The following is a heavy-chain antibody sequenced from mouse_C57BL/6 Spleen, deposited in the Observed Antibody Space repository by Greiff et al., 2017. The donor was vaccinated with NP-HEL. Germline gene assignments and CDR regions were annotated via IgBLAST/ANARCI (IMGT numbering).Heavy chain of an antibody. D-gene: IGHD1-1*01. CDR2: IYPRSGNT. V-gene: IGHV1-81*01. CDR3: ARSITTVVPYFDY. Sequence: VQLQQSGAELARPGASVKLSCKASGYTFTSYGISWVKQRTGQGLEWIGEIYPRSGNTYYNEKFKGKATLTADKSSSTAYMELRSLTSEDSAVYFCARSITTVVPYFDYWGQGTTLTVSS. CDR1: GYTFTSYG. J-gene: IGHJ2*01.